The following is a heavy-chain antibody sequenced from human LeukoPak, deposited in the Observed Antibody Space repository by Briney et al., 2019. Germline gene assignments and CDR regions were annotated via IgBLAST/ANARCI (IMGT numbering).Heavy chain of an antibody. V-gene: IGHV3-48*01. D-gene: IGHD5-12*01. CDR2: ISSSSSTI. J-gene: IGHJ3*02. CDR1: GFTVSSNY. Sequence: GGSLRLSCAASGFTVSSNYMSWVRQAPGKGLEWVSYISSSSSTIYYADSVKGRFTISRDNAKNSLYLQMNSLRAEDTAVYYCARGLRSRDAFDIWGQGTMVTVSS. CDR3: ARGLRSRDAFDI.